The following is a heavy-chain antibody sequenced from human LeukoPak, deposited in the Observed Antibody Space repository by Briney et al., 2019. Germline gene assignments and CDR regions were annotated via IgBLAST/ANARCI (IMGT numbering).Heavy chain of an antibody. CDR3: ARDGGSSGHFDY. J-gene: IGHJ4*02. CDR2: IYYSGST. CDR1: GGSISSSSYY. D-gene: IGHD3-22*01. V-gene: IGHV4-39*07. Sequence: LSLTCTVSGGSISSSSYYWGWIRQPPGKGLEWIGSIYYSGSTYYNPSLKSRVTMSVDTSKNQFSLKLISVTAADTAVYYCARDGGSSGHFDYWGQGTLVTVSS.